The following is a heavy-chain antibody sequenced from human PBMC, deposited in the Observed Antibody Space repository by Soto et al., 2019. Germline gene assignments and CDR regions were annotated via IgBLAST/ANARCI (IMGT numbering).Heavy chain of an antibody. CDR2: IYYSGST. Sequence: SETLSLTCTVSGGSISSGDYYWSWIRQPPGKGLEWIGYIYYSGSTYYNPSLKSRVTISVDTSKNQFSLKLSSVTAAYTAVYYCASYGDYDRCYFDYWGQGTLVTVSS. CDR1: GGSISSGDYY. V-gene: IGHV4-30-4*01. D-gene: IGHD4-17*01. J-gene: IGHJ4*02. CDR3: ASYGDYDRCYFDY.